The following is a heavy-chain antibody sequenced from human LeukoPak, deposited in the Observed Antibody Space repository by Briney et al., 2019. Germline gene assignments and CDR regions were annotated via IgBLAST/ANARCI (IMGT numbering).Heavy chain of an antibody. Sequence: ESGPALVKPTQTLTLTCPFSGFSISTSGIRVSWIRQPPGKALEWLARIVWDDDKFYSTSLKTRLTISKDTSKNQVVLTMTNMDPVDTATYYCARTTRGSSWYHPNYYYMDVWGKGTTVTVSS. CDR3: ARTTRGSSWYHPNYYYMDV. D-gene: IGHD6-13*01. V-gene: IGHV2-70*04. CDR1: GFSISTSGIR. J-gene: IGHJ6*03. CDR2: IVWDDDK.